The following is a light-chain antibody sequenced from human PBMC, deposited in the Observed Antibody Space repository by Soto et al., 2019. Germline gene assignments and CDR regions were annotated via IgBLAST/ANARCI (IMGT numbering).Light chain of an antibody. J-gene: IGLJ1*01. Sequence: QSVLTQPPSVSAAPGQKVTISCSGSSSNIGNNYVSWYQQLPGTAPKLLIYDNNKRPSGIPDRFSGSKSGTSATLGITGLQTGDEADYYCGTWDSSLSAGLYVLGTGTKLTVL. CDR3: GTWDSSLSAGLYV. V-gene: IGLV1-51*01. CDR2: DNN. CDR1: SSNIGNNY.